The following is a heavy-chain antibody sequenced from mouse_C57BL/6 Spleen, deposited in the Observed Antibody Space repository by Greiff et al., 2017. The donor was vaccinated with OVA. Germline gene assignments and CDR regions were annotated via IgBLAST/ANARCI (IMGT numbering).Heavy chain of an antibody. V-gene: IGHV1-18*01. CDR1: GYKFTDYN. D-gene: IGHD3-3*01. J-gene: IGHJ4*01. CDR3: ARRAGFYAMDY. CDR2: INPNNGGT. Sequence: VQLQQSGPELVKPGASVKIPCKASGYKFTDYNMDWVKQSHGKSLEWIGDINPNNGGTIYNQKFKGKATLTVDKSSSTAYMELRSLTSEDTAVYYCARRAGFYAMDYWGQGTSVTVSS.